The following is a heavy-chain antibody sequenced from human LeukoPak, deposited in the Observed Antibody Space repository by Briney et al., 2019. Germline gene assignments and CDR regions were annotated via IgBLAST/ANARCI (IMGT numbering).Heavy chain of an antibody. CDR2: INHSGST. V-gene: IGHV4-34*01. Sequence: KTSETLSLTCAVYGGSLSGYYWSWIRQPPGKGLEWIGEINHSGSTNYNPSLKSRVTISVDTSKNQFSLKLSSVTAADTAVYYCARVRTRKYYYDSSGLIYWGQGTLVTVSS. CDR3: ARVRTRKYYYDSSGLIY. J-gene: IGHJ4*02. D-gene: IGHD3-22*01. CDR1: GGSLSGYY.